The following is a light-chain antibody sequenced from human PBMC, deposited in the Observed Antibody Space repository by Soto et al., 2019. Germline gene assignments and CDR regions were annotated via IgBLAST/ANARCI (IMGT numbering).Light chain of an antibody. CDR2: EVS. J-gene: IGLJ3*02. V-gene: IGLV2-14*01. Sequence: QSALTQPASVSGSPGQSITISCTGTSSDVGGYNYVSWYQQHPGKAPKLMIYEVSNRPSGVSNRFSGYKSGNTASLTISGLQGEDEAEYSCSSYTSSSTRVFGGGTKVTVL. CDR1: SSDVGGYNY. CDR3: SSYTSSSTRV.